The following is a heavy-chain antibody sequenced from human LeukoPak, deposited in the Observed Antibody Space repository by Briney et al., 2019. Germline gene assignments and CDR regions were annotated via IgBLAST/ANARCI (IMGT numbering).Heavy chain of an antibody. J-gene: IGHJ4*02. Sequence: PGGSLRLSCAASGFTFSKSWMGWVRHVPGKGLVWVSRINRDGSNTVYADSVKGRFTISRDNAKNTLYLQMNSLRDEDTAVYYCARDSYTSPDYWGQGILVTVSS. D-gene: IGHD2-2*01. V-gene: IGHV3-74*01. CDR3: ARDSYTSPDY. CDR1: GFTFSKSW. CDR2: INRDGSNT.